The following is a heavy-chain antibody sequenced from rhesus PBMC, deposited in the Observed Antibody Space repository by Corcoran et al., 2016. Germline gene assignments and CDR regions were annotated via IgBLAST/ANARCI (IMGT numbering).Heavy chain of an antibody. J-gene: IGHJ5-1*01. CDR3: ASSGYSSWSGGHRFDV. CDR1: GGSISSNY. CDR2: IFGSGSST. V-gene: IGHV4S11*01. Sequence: QVQLQESGPGLVKPLETLSLTCAVSGGSISSNYWNWIRQPPGKEREWIGYIFGSGSSTTSNPSLTGRVPLSVATSKSQFSLGLSSVTAADTALYYCASSGYSSWSGGHRFDVWGAGVLVTVSS. D-gene: IGHD6-13*01.